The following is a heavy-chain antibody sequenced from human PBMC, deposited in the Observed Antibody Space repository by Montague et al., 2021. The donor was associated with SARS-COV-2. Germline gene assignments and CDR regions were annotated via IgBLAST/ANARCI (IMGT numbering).Heavy chain of an antibody. J-gene: IGHJ3*02. D-gene: IGHD3-22*01. CDR3: ARARTRFSLIVVVIDTFEN. CDR1: GGSISSGGYY. Sequence: TLSLTCTVSGGSISSGGYYWSWIRQRPGKGLVWIAYIYYSGITYYNPSLKSRVSISADTSKNQFSLKLSSVTAADTAVYYCARARTRFSLIVVVIDTFENWGQGTMVTVSS. V-gene: IGHV4-31*03. CDR2: IYYSGIT.